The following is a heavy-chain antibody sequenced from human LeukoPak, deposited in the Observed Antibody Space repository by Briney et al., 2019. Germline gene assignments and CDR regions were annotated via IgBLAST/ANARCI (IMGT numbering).Heavy chain of an antibody. J-gene: IGHJ6*03. CDR1: GFTFSSYA. V-gene: IGHV3-64*01. CDR2: ISSNGGST. CDR3: ARSTRYYYYYMDV. Sequence: GSLRLSCAASGFTFSSYAMHWVRQAPGKGLEYVSAISSNGGSTYYANSVKGRFTISRDNSKNTLYLQMGSLRAEDMAVYYCARSTRYYYYYMDVWGKGTTVTVSS.